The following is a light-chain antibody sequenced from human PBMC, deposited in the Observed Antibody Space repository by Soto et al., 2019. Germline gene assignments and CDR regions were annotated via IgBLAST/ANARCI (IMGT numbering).Light chain of an antibody. V-gene: IGLV1-40*01. CDR1: SSNIGAGYD. Sequence: QSVLTQSPSVSGAPGQRVTISCTGSSSNIGAGYDVHWYQQLPGTAPRLLIYANSNRPSGVPDRFSGSKSGTSASLAITGLQAEDEADYYCPSYDSSLSGSVFGGGTKLTVL. CDR2: ANS. CDR3: PSYDSSLSGSV. J-gene: IGLJ2*01.